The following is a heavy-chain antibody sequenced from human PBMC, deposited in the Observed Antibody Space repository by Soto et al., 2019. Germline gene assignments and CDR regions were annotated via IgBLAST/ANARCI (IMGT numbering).Heavy chain of an antibody. CDR1: GFTFISYG. CDR2: LWAGGNFA. Sequence: GGFLRLSCAASGFTFISYGMSWVRQAPGKGLEWVAHLWAGGNFAFYAYSVNGRFTISSDHSKNTLYLQMNSLGVEDTAVYYCTRDAQQLANYGMDVWGQGTTVTVSS. V-gene: IGHV3-33*08. D-gene: IGHD6-13*01. CDR3: TRDAQQLANYGMDV. J-gene: IGHJ6*02.